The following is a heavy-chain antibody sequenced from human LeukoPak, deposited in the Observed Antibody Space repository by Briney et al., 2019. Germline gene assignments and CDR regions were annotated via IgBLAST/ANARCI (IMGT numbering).Heavy chain of an antibody. CDR1: GYTFTGYY. CDR3: ARVLRAAAAGLGY. CDR2: INPNSGGT. D-gene: IGHD6-13*01. V-gene: IGHV1-2*06. Sequence: ASVKVSCKASGYTFTGYYVHWVRQAPGQGLEWMGRINPNSGGTNYAQKFQGRVTMTRDMSISTAYMELSRLRSDDTAVYYCARVLRAAAAGLGYWGQGTLVTVSS. J-gene: IGHJ4*02.